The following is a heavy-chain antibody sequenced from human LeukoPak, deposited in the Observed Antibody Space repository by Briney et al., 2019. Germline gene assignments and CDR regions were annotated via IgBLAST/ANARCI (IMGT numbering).Heavy chain of an antibody. Sequence: GGSLRLSCAASGFTFSSYAMSWVRQAPGKGLEWVSAISGSGGSTYYADSVKGRFTISRDNSKNTLYLQMNSLRAEDTAVYYCARRYDFWSGYYPTNWFGPWGQGTLVTVSS. D-gene: IGHD3-3*01. J-gene: IGHJ5*02. V-gene: IGHV3-23*01. CDR1: GFTFSSYA. CDR2: ISGSGGST. CDR3: ARRYDFWSGYYPTNWFGP.